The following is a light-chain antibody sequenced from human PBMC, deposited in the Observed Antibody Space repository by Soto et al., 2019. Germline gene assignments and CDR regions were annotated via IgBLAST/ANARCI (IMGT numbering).Light chain of an antibody. CDR2: EAT. J-gene: IGLJ1*01. CDR3: SSFSSSSTPYV. CDR1: SNDVGRYNL. V-gene: IGLV2-14*02. Sequence: QSALTQPASVSGSPEQSITISCTGTSNDVGRYNLVSWYQQHPGKAPKVMIYEATKRPSGVSNRFSGSKSGNTASLTISGLQAEDEADYYCSSFSSSSTPYVFGTGTKLTVL.